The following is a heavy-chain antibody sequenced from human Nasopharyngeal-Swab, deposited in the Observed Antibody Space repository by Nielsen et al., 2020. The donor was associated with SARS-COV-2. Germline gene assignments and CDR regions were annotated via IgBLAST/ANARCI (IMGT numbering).Heavy chain of an antibody. CDR1: GYSFSNYC. J-gene: IGHJ4*02. V-gene: IGHV1-18*01. CDR2: ISGYNDNT. D-gene: IGHD2-8*01. Sequence: ASVKVSCKASGYSFSNYCISWLLQAPGQGLEWMGWISGYNDNTNYVQKFQGRVTMTTDNSTSTAYMEVRSLRSDDTAVYYCAGDFGNGTPYYLDYWGQGTLVTVSS. CDR3: AGDFGNGTPYYLDY.